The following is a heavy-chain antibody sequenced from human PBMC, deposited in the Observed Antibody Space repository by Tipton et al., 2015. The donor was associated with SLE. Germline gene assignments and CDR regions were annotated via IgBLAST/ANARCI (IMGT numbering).Heavy chain of an antibody. CDR1: GASFSGNY. CDR2: INHDGST. CDR3: ATGGYDWGLYQYYYGLDV. Sequence: TLSLTCAVYGASFSGNYWSWFRQPPGKGLEWIGEINHDGSTNYNPSLESRVAISVDTSKNQISLKVTSVTAADTAVYYCATGGYDWGLYQYYYGLDVWGQGTAVTVSS. V-gene: IGHV4-34*01. J-gene: IGHJ6*02. D-gene: IGHD5-12*01.